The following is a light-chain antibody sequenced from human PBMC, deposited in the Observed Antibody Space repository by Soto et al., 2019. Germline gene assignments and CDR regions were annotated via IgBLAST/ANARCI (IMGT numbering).Light chain of an antibody. CDR2: ATS. CDR3: HQYSSSWT. CDR1: QSISSNF. J-gene: IGKJ1*01. Sequence: EIVLTQSPGTLSLSPGQRATLSCRASQSISSNFLAWYQQKPGQAPRLLIYATSSRATGIPGRFSGSGSGTDFTLTISRLEPEDFAVYYCHQYSSSWTFGQGTKVDIK. V-gene: IGKV3-20*01.